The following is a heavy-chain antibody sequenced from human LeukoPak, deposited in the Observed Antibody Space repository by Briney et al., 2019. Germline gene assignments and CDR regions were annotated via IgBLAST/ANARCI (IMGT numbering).Heavy chain of an antibody. CDR1: GFTFSSYA. Sequence: HPGGSLRLSCAASGFTFSSYAMSWVRQAPGKGLEWVSAISGSGGSTYYADSVKGRFTISRDNSKNTLYLQMNSLRAEDTAVYYCATALAWGDAFDIWGQGTMVTVSS. D-gene: IGHD3-16*01. CDR3: ATALAWGDAFDI. V-gene: IGHV3-23*01. J-gene: IGHJ3*02. CDR2: ISGSGGST.